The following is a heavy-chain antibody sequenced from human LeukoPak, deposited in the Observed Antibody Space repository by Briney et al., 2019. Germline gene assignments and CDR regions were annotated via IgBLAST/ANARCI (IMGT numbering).Heavy chain of an antibody. CDR3: AREWTYSNYYNYYYGMDV. CDR1: GYTFTSYD. D-gene: IGHD4-11*01. V-gene: IGHV1-8*01. J-gene: IGHJ6*02. CDR2: MNPNSGNT. Sequence: ASVKVSCKASGYTFTSYDINWVRQATGQGLEWMGWMNPNSGNTGYAQKFQGRVTMTRNTSISTAYMELSSLRSEDTAVYYCAREWTYSNYYNYYYGMDVWGQGTTATVSS.